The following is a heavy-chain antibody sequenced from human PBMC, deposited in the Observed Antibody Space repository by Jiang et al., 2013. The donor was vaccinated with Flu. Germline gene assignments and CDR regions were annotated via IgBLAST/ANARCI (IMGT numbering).Heavy chain of an antibody. CDR3: ARDFPPKSNNIAARPSYYYYGMDV. D-gene: IGHD6-6*01. CDR1: GFTFSSYA. V-gene: IGHV3-30-3*01. CDR2: ISYDGSNK. J-gene: IGHJ6*02. Sequence: RLSCAASGFTFSSYAMHWARQAPGKGLEWVAVISYDGSNKYYADSVKGRFTISRDNSKNTLYLQMNSLRAEDTAVYYCARDFPPKSNNIAARPSYYYYGMDVWGQGTTVTVSS.